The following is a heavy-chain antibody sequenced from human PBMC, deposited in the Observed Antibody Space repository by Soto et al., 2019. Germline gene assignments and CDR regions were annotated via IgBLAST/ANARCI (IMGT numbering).Heavy chain of an antibody. J-gene: IGHJ5*02. CDR1: GGSISSSRYY. CDR2: IYYSGTT. D-gene: IGHD2-2*01. Sequence: SETLSLTCTVSGGSISSSRYYWAWVRQPPGKGLEWIGNIYYSGTTYYNPSLKSRVTISEDTSKTQFSLKLSSVTAADTAVYYCAREQVPSALLRWLDPWGEGNQVTVYS. CDR3: AREQVPSALLRWLDP. V-gene: IGHV4-39*07.